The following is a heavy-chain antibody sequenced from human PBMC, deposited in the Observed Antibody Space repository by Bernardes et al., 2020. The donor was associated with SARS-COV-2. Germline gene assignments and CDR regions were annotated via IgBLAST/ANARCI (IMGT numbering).Heavy chain of an antibody. J-gene: IGHJ6*02. V-gene: IGHV4-34*01. D-gene: IGHD2-2*01. CDR1: GGSFSGYY. CDR2: INHSGST. Sequence: ETLSLTCAVYGGSFSGYYWSWIRQPPGKGLEWIGEINHSGSTNYNPSLKSRVTISVDTSKNQFSLKLSSVTAADTAVYYCARGTIVVVAAATNYYYYYGMDVWGQGTTVTVSS. CDR3: ARGTIVVVAAATNYYYYYGMDV.